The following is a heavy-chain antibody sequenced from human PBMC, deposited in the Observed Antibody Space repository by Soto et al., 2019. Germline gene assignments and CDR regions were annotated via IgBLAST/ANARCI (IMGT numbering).Heavy chain of an antibody. J-gene: IGHJ6*02. D-gene: IGHD6-6*01. Sequence: ASVKVSCKASGFTFTSSAMQWVRQARGQRLEWIGWIVVGSGNTNYAQKFQERVTITRDMSTSTAYMELSSLRSEDTAVYYCAAAIAARPRYYGMDVWGQGTTVTVSS. CDR2: IVVGSGNT. CDR1: GFTFTSSA. CDR3: AAAIAARPRYYGMDV. V-gene: IGHV1-58*02.